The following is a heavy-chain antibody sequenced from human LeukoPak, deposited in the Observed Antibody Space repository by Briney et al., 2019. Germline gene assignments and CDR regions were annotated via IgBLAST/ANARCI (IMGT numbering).Heavy chain of an antibody. V-gene: IGHV3-23*01. Sequence: GGSLRLSCAASGFTFSSYAMSWVRQAPGKGLQWVSTISGRSSTTHYADSVKGRFTISRDNSKNTLYLQMNSLRAEDTAVYYCARDFLLEAPDIAAAGTFDYWGQGTLVTVSS. CDR1: GFTFSSYA. J-gene: IGHJ4*02. CDR2: ISGRSSTT. CDR3: ARDFLLEAPDIAAAGTFDY. D-gene: IGHD6-13*01.